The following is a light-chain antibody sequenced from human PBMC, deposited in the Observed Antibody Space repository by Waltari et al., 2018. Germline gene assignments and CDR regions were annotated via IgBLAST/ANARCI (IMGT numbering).Light chain of an antibody. CDR1: QYISDN. V-gene: IGKV3-15*01. CDR3: QQYNTWPPST. J-gene: IGKJ2*02. Sequence: EVLMTQSPAALSVSPGERAPLPCRASQYISDNLAWYQHKPGQPPRLLISGASTRAAGVPARFSGGGSGTEFSLTISSLESEDSAIYFCQQYNTWPPSTFGQGTKLEIK. CDR2: GAS.